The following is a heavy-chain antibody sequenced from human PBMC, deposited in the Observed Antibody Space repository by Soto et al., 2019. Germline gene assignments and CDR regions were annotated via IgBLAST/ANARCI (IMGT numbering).Heavy chain of an antibody. J-gene: IGHJ6*02. CDR2: IYYSGST. Sequence: PSETLSLTCTVSGGSISSGDYYWSWIRQPPGKGLEWIGYIYYSGSTYYNPSLKSRVTISVDTSKNQFSLKLSSVTAADTAVYYCARVSRDYGDRYGMDGWGQGTTVTVAS. D-gene: IGHD4-17*01. V-gene: IGHV4-30-4*01. CDR3: ARVSRDYGDRYGMDG. CDR1: GGSISSGDYY.